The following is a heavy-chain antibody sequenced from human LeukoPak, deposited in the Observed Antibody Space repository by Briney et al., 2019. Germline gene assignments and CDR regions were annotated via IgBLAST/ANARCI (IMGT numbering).Heavy chain of an antibody. D-gene: IGHD3-9*01. CDR1: GFTFSSYA. CDR2: ISYDGSNK. V-gene: IGHV3-30-3*01. CDR3: ARDRSQDYDILTGYT. J-gene: IGHJ5*02. Sequence: SGGSLRLSCAASGFTFSSYAMHWVRQAPGKGLEWVAVISYDGSNKYYADSMKGRFTISRDNSKNTLYLQMNSLRAEDTAVYYCARDRSQDYDILTGYTWGQGTLVTVSS.